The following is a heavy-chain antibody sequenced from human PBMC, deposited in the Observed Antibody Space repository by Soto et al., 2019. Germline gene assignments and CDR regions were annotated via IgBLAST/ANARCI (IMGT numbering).Heavy chain of an antibody. D-gene: IGHD3-16*01. CDR1: GFTFRTYG. CDR2: ISYDGSNK. CDR3: AKGKVITDYYYGMDV. V-gene: IGHV3-30*18. J-gene: IGHJ6*02. Sequence: GGSLRLSCAASGFTFRTYGIHWVRQAPGKGLEWVAVISYDGSNKYYADSVKGRFTISRDNSKNTLYLQMNSLRAEDTAVYYCAKGKVITDYYYGMDVWGQGTTVTVSS.